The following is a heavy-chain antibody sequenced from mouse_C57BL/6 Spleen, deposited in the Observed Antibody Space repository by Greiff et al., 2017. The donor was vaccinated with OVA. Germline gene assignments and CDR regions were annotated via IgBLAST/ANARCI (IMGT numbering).Heavy chain of an antibody. CDR1: GFTFSDYG. J-gene: IGHJ4*01. CDR2: ISSGSSTI. Sequence: EVNVVESGGGLVKPGGSLKLSCAASGFTFSDYGMHWVRQAPEKGLEWVAYISSGSSTIYYADTVKGRFTISRDNAKNTLFLQMTSLRSEDTAMYYCARVYDYDGDYAMDYWGQGTSVTVSS. V-gene: IGHV5-17*01. D-gene: IGHD2-4*01. CDR3: ARVYDYDGDYAMDY.